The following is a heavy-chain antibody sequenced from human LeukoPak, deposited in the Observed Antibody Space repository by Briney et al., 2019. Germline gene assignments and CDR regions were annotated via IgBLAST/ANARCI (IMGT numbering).Heavy chain of an antibody. CDR2: ISSSGGTI. Sequence: SGGSLRLSCAASGFTFSDYYMSWNRQAPGKGLECVSYISSSGGTIYYADSVKGRFTISRDNAKNSLYLQMNSLRAEDTAVYYCASTCTSCYKREYYFDYWGQGTLVTVSS. D-gene: IGHD2-2*02. V-gene: IGHV3-11*04. CDR1: GFTFSDYY. J-gene: IGHJ4*02. CDR3: ASTCTSCYKREYYFDY.